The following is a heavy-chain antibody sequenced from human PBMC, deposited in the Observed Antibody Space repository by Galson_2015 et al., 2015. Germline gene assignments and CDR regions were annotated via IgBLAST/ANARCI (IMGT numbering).Heavy chain of an antibody. D-gene: IGHD6-13*01. CDR3: ARVVTRASSSWHRPYLRGMDV. CDR2: IYPGDSDT. Sequence: QSGAEVKKPGESLKISCKGSGYSFTSYWIGWVRQMPGKGLEWMGIIYPGDSDTRYSPSFQGQVTISADKSISTAYLQWSSLKASDTAMYYCARVVTRASSSWHRPYLRGMDVWGQGTTVTVSS. J-gene: IGHJ6*02. CDR1: GYSFTSYW. V-gene: IGHV5-51*01.